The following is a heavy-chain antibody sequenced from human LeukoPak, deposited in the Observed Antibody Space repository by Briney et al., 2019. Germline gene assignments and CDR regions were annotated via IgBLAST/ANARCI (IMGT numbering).Heavy chain of an antibody. CDR2: TYYRSKWYN. D-gene: IGHD3-16*01. CDR3: TRDRGLIDF. CDR1: GDSFSSNSVA. J-gene: IGHJ4*02. V-gene: IGHV6-1*01. Sequence: KASQTLSLTCAISGDSFSSNSVAWNWIRQSPSRGLEWLGRTYYRSKWYNDYAVSVKSRITINPDTSKNQFSLQLNSVTPEDSAVYYCTRDRGLIDFWGQGTLVTVSS.